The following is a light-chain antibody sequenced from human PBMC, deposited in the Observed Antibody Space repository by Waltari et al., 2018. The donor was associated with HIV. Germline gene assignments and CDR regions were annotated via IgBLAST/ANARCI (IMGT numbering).Light chain of an antibody. V-gene: IGKV3-20*01. J-gene: IGKJ1*01. CDR2: GAS. CDR3: QQYGSSPSWT. CDR1: QSVSSSY. Sequence: EIVLTQSPGTLSLSPGERATLSCRASQSVSSSYLACYQQKPGQAPRLLIYGASSRATGIPDRFSGSGSGTDFTLTISRLEPEDFAVYYCQQYGSSPSWTFGQGTKVEIK.